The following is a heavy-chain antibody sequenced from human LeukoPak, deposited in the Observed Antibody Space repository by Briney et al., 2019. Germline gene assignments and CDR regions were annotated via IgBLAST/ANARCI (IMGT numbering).Heavy chain of an antibody. V-gene: IGHV3-66*01. J-gene: IGHJ5*02. CDR1: GFTVSSNY. Sequence: GGSLRLSCAAPGFTVSSNYMSWVRQAPGKGLEWVSVIYSGGSTYYADSVKGRFTISRDNSKNTLYLQMNSLRAEDTAVYYCARSESSVGATTSWGQGTLVTVSS. CDR2: IYSGGST. D-gene: IGHD1-26*01. CDR3: ARSESSVGATTS.